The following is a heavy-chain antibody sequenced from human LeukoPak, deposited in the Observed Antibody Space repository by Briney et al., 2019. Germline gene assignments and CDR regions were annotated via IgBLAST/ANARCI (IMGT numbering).Heavy chain of an antibody. J-gene: IGHJ4*02. D-gene: IGHD2-21*02. Sequence: GGSLRLSCAASGFTFSSYNMSWVRQAPGKGLEWVSGINWNGGSTGYADSVEGRFTTSRDNAKNSQYLQMNSLRVEDTALYYCARAQTYGDSRLLLDYWGQGTLVTVSS. CDR3: ARAQTYGDSRLLLDY. CDR2: INWNGGST. V-gene: IGHV3-20*04. CDR1: GFTFSSYN.